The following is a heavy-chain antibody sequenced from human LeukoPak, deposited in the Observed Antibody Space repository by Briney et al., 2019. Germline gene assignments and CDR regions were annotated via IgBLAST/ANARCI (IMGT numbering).Heavy chain of an antibody. D-gene: IGHD4-17*01. CDR2: ISYDGSNK. J-gene: IGHJ3*02. Sequence: GRPVRLSCAASGFTFSSYAMHWVRQAPGKGLEGVAVISYDGSNKYYADSVKGRFTISRDNSKNTLYLQMNSLRAEDTAVYYCARDLPYTVTTRDDAFDIWGQGTMVTVSS. CDR3: ARDLPYTVTTRDDAFDI. CDR1: GFTFSSYA. V-gene: IGHV3-30-3*01.